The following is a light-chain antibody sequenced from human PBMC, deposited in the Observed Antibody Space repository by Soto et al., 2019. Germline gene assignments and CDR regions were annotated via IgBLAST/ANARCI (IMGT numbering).Light chain of an antibody. V-gene: IGLV2-14*01. CDR3: SSYTTSSTLVV. CDR2: EVS. CDR1: SSDVGSYNY. Sequence: QSALTQPASVSGSPGQSITISCTETSSDVGSYNYVSWYQQHPGKAPKLMIYEVSNRPSGVSSRFSGSKSGNTASLTISGLQAEDEADYYCSSYTTSSTLVVFGGGTKLTVL. J-gene: IGLJ2*01.